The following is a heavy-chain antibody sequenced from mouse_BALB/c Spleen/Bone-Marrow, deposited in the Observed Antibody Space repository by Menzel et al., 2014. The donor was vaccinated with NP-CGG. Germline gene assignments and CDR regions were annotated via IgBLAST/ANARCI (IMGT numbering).Heavy chain of an antibody. Sequence: VQLQQSGAELARPGASVKMSCKASGYTFTTYTIHWVKQRPGQGLEWIGYINPSSGYANYNQNFKDKATLTADKSSSTAYMQLSSLTSEDSAAYYCTRITTVVRYFDVWGTGTTVTVSS. V-gene: IGHV1-4*01. CDR1: GYTFTTYT. CDR3: TRITTVVRYFDV. J-gene: IGHJ1*03. D-gene: IGHD1-1*01. CDR2: INPSSGYA.